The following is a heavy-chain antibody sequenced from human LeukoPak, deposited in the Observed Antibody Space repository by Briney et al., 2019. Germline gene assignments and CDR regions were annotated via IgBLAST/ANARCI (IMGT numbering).Heavy chain of an antibody. CDR2: ISAYNGNT. J-gene: IGHJ5*02. D-gene: IGHD5-12*01. Sequence: ASVKVSCKASGYTFTSYGISWVRQAPGQGLEWMGWISAYNGNTNYAQKLQGRVTMTTDTSTSTAYMELSRLRSDDTAVYYCARGGYSGYDSASGWFDPWGQGTLVTVSS. CDR1: GYTFTSYG. V-gene: IGHV1-18*01. CDR3: ARGGYSGYDSASGWFDP.